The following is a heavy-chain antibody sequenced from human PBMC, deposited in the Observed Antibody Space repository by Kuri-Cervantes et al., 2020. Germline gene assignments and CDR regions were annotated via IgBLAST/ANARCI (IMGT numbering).Heavy chain of an antibody. Sequence: ASVKVSCKVSGYTLTELSMHWVRQAPGKGLEWMGGFDPEDGETIYAQKFQGRVTMTEDTSTSTAYMELRSLRSDDTAVYYCARVGGELRPDDYWGQGTLVTVSS. D-gene: IGHD1-7*01. J-gene: IGHJ4*02. CDR1: GYTLTELS. V-gene: IGHV1-24*01. CDR2: FDPEDGET. CDR3: ARVGGELRPDDY.